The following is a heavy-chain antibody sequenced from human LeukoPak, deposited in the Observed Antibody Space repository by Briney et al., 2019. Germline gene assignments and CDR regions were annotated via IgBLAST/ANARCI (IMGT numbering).Heavy chain of an antibody. CDR1: RFTFSSYS. D-gene: IGHD3-22*01. J-gene: IGHJ4*02. V-gene: IGHV3-21*01. CDR2: ISTSSRYI. CDR3: ARDYSPPHYYDSSGYFDS. Sequence: GGSLRLSCAASRFTFSSYSLNWVRQAPGKGLEWVSSISTSSRYIYYADSVKGRFIISRDNAKNSLYLQMNSLRAEDTAVYYCARDYSPPHYYDSSGYFDSWGQGTLVTVSS.